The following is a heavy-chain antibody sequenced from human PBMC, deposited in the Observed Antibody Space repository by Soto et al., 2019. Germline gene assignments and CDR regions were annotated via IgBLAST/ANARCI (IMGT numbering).Heavy chain of an antibody. CDR2: INHSGST. Sequence: KPSETLSLTCAVYGGSFSGYYWGWIRQPPGKGLEWIGEINHSGSTNYNPSLKSRVTISVDTSKNQFSLKLSSVTAADTAVYYCASGYYDFWSGYPNWFDPWGQGTLVTVSS. D-gene: IGHD3-3*01. CDR1: GGSFSGYY. V-gene: IGHV4-34*01. CDR3: ASGYYDFWSGYPNWFDP. J-gene: IGHJ5*02.